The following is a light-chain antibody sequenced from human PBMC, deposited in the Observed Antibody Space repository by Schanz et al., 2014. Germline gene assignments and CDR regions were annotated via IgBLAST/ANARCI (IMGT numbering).Light chain of an antibody. J-gene: IGKJ5*01. Sequence: ETVLTQSPGALSLSPGERATLSCRASQTVSSSYLAWYQQKPGQAPRLLIYDASNRATGIPARFSGSGSGTDFTLTISRLEPEDFAVYYCQQYGSSPPITFGQGTRLEIK. CDR2: DAS. CDR1: QTVSSSY. CDR3: QQYGSSPPIT. V-gene: IGKV3-20*01.